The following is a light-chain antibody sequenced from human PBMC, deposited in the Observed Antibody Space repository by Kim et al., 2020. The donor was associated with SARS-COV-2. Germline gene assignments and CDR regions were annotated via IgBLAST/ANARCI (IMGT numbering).Light chain of an antibody. CDR3: NSRDSNDYVV. V-gene: IGLV3-19*01. CDR1: SLRSYY. Sequence: SELPQAPAVSVALGQTVRITCHGDSLRSYYATWYQQKPGQAPKVVIYGKDNRPPGVPDRFSGSSSGNTAYLTITGTQAGDEADYYCNSRDSNDYVVFGG. J-gene: IGLJ2*01. CDR2: GKD.